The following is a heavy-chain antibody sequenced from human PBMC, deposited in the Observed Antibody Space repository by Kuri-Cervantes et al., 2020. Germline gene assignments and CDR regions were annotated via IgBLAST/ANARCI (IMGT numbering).Heavy chain of an antibody. D-gene: IGHD3-10*01. J-gene: IGHJ4*02. V-gene: IGHV4-4*02. CDR1: GGSISSSNW. Sequence: GSLRLSCAVSGGSISSSNWWSWVRQPPGKGLEWIGEIYHSGSTNYNPSLKSRVTISVDKSKNQFSLKLSSVTAADTAVYYCAREGVRGAFDYWGQGTLVTVSS. CDR2: IYHSGST. CDR3: AREGVRGAFDY.